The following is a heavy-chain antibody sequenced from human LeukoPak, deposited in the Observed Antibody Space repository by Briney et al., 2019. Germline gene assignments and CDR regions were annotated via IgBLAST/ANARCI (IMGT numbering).Heavy chain of an antibody. Sequence: SVKVSWKASGGTFSSYAISWVRQAPAQGLEWMGRIIPIFGIANYAQKFQGRVTITADKSTSTAYMELSSLRSEDTAVYYCARGGEYCSSTSCSHYYFDYWGQGTLVTVSS. J-gene: IGHJ4*02. V-gene: IGHV1-69*04. CDR3: ARGGEYCSSTSCSHYYFDY. CDR1: GGTFSSYA. CDR2: IIPIFGIA. D-gene: IGHD2-2*01.